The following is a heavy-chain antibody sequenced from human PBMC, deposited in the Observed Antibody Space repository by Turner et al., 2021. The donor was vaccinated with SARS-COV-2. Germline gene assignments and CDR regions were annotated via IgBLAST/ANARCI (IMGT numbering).Heavy chain of an antibody. V-gene: IGHV3-23*01. Sequence: EVLLLESGGGLVHPGGSLRLPCAASGFPFNNYAMSGVRQAPGRGLQWVSAIIGIGVTTYYADSVKGRFTISRDNSMNTLYLQMNSLRAEDTALYYCAKDLAAGATSVSRDAFDIWGQGTMVSVSS. CDR1: GFPFNNYA. J-gene: IGHJ3*02. CDR2: IIGIGVTT. CDR3: AKDLAAGATSVSRDAFDI. D-gene: IGHD1-1*01.